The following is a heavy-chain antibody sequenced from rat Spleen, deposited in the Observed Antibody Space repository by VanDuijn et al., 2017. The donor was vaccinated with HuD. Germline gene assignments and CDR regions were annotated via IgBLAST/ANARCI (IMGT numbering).Heavy chain of an antibody. CDR3: TTDWEGYY. CDR2: ISYDGSST. D-gene: IGHD5-1*01. J-gene: IGHJ2*01. Sequence: EVQLVESGGGLVQPGRSLKLSCAASGFTFSNYGMAWVRQAPTKGLEWVATISYDGSSTYYRDSVKGRFTISRDNAKSTLYLQMDSLRSEDTATYYCTTDWEGYYWGQGVMVTVSS. V-gene: IGHV5-29*01. CDR1: GFTFSNYG.